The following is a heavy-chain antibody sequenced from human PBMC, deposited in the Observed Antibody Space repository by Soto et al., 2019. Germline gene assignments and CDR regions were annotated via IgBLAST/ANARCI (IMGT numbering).Heavy chain of an antibody. V-gene: IGHV4-39*01. Sequence: TLSLTCTVSGGSISSSSYYWGWIRQPPGKGLEGIGSIYYSGSTYYNPSLKRRVTISVYTSKKQFSLKLRSVTAADTAVFYCARRQPGDYGSFVYFDLWGRVTLVT. J-gene: IGHJ2*01. CDR3: ARRQPGDYGSFVYFDL. CDR1: GGSISSSSYY. D-gene: IGHD4-17*01. CDR2: IYYSGST.